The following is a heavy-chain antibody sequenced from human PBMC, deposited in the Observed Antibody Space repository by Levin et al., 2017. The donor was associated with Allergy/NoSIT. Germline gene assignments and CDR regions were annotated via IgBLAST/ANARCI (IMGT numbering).Heavy chain of an antibody. CDR1: GFSFSGCY. CDR2: INEDGSKR. CDR3: AGGIGTPY. Sequence: GASVKVSCTASGFSFSGCYMGWVRQAPGKGLQWVANINEDGSKRNYGDSVRGRVTISRDNAKNSLYLQMNSLRAEDTAVYYCAGGIGTPYWGQGTLVTVSS. V-gene: IGHV3-7*01. J-gene: IGHJ4*02. D-gene: IGHD1/OR15-1a*01.